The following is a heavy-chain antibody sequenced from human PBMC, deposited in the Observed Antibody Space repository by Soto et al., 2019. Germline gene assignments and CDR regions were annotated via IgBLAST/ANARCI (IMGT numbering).Heavy chain of an antibody. CDR3: AKGVGYCSGGSCFHDAFDI. J-gene: IGHJ3*02. CDR2: ISGSGGST. Sequence: EVQLLESGGGLVQPGGSLRLSCAASGFTFSSYAMSWVRQAPGKGLEWVSAISGSGGSTYYADSVKGRFTISRDNSKNTLYLQMNSLRAEDTAVYYCAKGVGYCSGGSCFHDAFDIWGQGTMVTVSS. V-gene: IGHV3-23*01. D-gene: IGHD2-15*01. CDR1: GFTFSSYA.